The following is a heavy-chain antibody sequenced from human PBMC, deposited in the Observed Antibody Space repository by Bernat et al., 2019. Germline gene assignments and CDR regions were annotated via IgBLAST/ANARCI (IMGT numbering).Heavy chain of an antibody. D-gene: IGHD3-16*02. J-gene: IGHJ4*02. CDR3: AHSGITFGGVIVRFDY. V-gene: IGHV2-5*02. CDR2: IYWDDDK. Sequence: QITLKESGPTLVKPTQTLTLTCTFSGFSLSTSGVGVGWIRQPPGKALEWLALIYWDDDKRYSPSLKIRLTIAKDTSKNQVVLTMTNMDPVDTATYYCAHSGITFGGVIVRFDYWGQGTLVTVSS. CDR1: GFSLSTSGVG.